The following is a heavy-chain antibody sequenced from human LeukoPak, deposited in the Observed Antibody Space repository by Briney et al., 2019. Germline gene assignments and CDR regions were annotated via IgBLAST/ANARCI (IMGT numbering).Heavy chain of an antibody. V-gene: IGHV4-34*01. Sequence: SETLSLTCAVYGGSFSGYYWSWIRQPPGKGLEWIGEINHSGSTNYNPSLKSRVTISVDTSKNQFSLKLSSVTAADTAVYYCARLLRSVAGSDYFDYWGQGTLVTVSS. CDR2: INHSGST. CDR3: ARLLRSVAGSDYFDY. J-gene: IGHJ4*02. D-gene: IGHD6-19*01. CDR1: GGSFSGYY.